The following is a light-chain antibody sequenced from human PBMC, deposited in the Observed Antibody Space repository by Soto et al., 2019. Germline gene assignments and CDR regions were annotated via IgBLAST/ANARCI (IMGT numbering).Light chain of an antibody. Sequence: DIPMTQSPSTLSASLVGRVTIXCRASQSISSWLAWYQQKPGKAPNLLIYAASSLESGVPSRFSGSASGTEFTLTISSLQPDDFATYYCQQHNAYPLTFGGGTKVDIK. V-gene: IGKV1-5*01. J-gene: IGKJ4*01. CDR2: AAS. CDR1: QSISSW. CDR3: QQHNAYPLT.